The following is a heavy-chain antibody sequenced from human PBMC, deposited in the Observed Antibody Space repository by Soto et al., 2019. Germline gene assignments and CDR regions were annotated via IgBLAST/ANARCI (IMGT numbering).Heavy chain of an antibody. D-gene: IGHD1-1*01. J-gene: IGHJ4*02. V-gene: IGHV3-74*01. CDR1: GFTFSMYW. CDR2: ISDDGTTT. CDR3: TRGPRDDSSGTGAH. Sequence: PGESLKISCVVSGFTFSMYWMHWVRRVPGQSPFWFSRISDDGTTTNYADSVRGRFTISRDNSKNPLYLQMNNLKPDDTAIYYCTRGPRDDSSGTGAHWGKGTPVTVSS.